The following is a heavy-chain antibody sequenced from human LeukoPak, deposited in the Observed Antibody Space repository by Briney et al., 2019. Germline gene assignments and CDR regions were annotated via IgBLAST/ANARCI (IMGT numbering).Heavy chain of an antibody. V-gene: IGHV4-59*08. CDR3: ARRKKRFLGAGYYGMDV. D-gene: IGHD3-3*01. CDR2: IYYSGST. J-gene: IGHJ6*02. Sequence: SETLSLTCTVSGGSISSYYWSWIRQPPGKGLEWIGYIYYSGSTSYNPSLTSRVTISVDTSKNQCSLKLSSVTAADTAVYYCARRKKRFLGAGYYGMDVWGQGTTVTVSS. CDR1: GGSISSYY.